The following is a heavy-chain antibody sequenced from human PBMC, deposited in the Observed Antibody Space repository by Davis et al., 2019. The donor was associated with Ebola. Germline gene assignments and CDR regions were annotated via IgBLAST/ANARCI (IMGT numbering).Heavy chain of an antibody. Sequence: PSETLSLTCAVSGGSISSSNWWSWVRQPPGKGLEWIGEIYHSGSTNYNPSLKSRVTISVDTSKNQFSLKLSSVTAADTAVYYCARAVTIFGVAIEAYYMDVWGKGTTVTVSS. D-gene: IGHD3-3*01. CDR1: GGSISSSNW. J-gene: IGHJ6*03. V-gene: IGHV4-4*02. CDR2: IYHSGST. CDR3: ARAVTIFGVAIEAYYMDV.